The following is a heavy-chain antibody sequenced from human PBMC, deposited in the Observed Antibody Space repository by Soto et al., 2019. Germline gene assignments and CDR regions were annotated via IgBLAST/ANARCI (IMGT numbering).Heavy chain of an antibody. CDR1: GGSINSYY. D-gene: IGHD1-26*01. CDR3: ARHWVSGSSDYYYYGLDV. V-gene: IGHV4-59*08. CDR2: IYYSGST. Sequence: SETLSLTCTVSGGSINSYYWSWIRQPPGKGLEWIGYIYYSGSTNYNPSLKSRVTISVDTSKNQFSLKLSSVTAADMAVHYCARHWVSGSSDYYYYGLDVWGQGNTVTVSS. J-gene: IGHJ6*02.